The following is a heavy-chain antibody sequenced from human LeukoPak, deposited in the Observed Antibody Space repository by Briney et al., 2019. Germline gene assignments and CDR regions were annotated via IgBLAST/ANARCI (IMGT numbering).Heavy chain of an antibody. Sequence: GASVKVSCKASGYTFTGYYMHWVRQAPGQGLEWMGWINPNSGGTNYAQKFQGRVTMTRDTSISTAYMELSRLRSEDTAVYYCATDSGSYYKAFDYWGQGTLVTVSS. CDR2: INPNSGGT. J-gene: IGHJ4*02. V-gene: IGHV1-2*02. CDR1: GYTFTGYY. CDR3: ATDSGSYYKAFDY. D-gene: IGHD1-26*01.